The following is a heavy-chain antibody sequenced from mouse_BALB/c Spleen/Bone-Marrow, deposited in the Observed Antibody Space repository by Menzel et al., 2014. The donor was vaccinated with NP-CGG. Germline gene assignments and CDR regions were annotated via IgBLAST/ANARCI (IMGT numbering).Heavy chain of an antibody. V-gene: IGHV1S56*01. J-gene: IGHJ4*01. CDR3: ARKSQRAYDSMNY. CDR2: IYPGDFNT. CDR1: GYTFTSYY. Sequence: VKVVESGPELVKPGASVRISCKASGYTFTSYYIYWVRQRPGQGLEWIGWIYPGDFNTKYNEKFKGKATLTADKSSSTAYMQLSSLTSEDSAVYFCARKSQRAYDSMNYWGQGTSVTVSS. D-gene: IGHD2-4*01.